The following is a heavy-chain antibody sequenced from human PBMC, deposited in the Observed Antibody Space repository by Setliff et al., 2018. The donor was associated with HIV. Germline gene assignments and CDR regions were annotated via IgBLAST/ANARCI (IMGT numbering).Heavy chain of an antibody. V-gene: IGHV4-39*07. CDR1: GGSITTTNYY. Sequence: SETVSLTCTLSGGSITTTNYYWGWVRQSPGKGLERIGVIYYRGSAYYNLSLQSRVTLSVDTSKNSFSLHLTSVTAADTAVYFCARARGPPLPVLDFWGPGTLVTVSS. D-gene: IGHD3-10*01. CDR2: IYYRGSA. J-gene: IGHJ4*02. CDR3: ARARGPPLPVLDF.